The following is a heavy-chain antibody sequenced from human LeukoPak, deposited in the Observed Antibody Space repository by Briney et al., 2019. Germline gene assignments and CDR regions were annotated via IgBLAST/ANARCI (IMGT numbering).Heavy chain of an antibody. V-gene: IGHV3-23*01. CDR3: AKGQSGTYPRVHFDY. J-gene: IGHJ4*02. D-gene: IGHD1-26*01. CDR2: ISGGGGST. Sequence: PGGSLRLSCAASGFTFNCAMSWVPRAPGKGLGWVSSISGGGGSTYYADKVKGRFTISRDNSNNKLYLQMKSLRAEDMAVYYCAKGQSGTYPRVHFDYWGQGTLVTVSS. CDR1: GFTFNCA.